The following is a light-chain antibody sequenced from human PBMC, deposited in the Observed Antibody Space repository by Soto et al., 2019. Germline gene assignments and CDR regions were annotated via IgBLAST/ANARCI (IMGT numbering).Light chain of an antibody. J-gene: IGKJ4*01. CDR3: QPYNNWPLT. CDR2: KAS. Sequence: DIQMTRSPSTLSGSVGDRVTITCRASQTISSWLAWYQQKPGKAPKLLIYKASTLKSGVPSRFSGSGSGTEFTLTISSLQPDDFATYYCQPYNNWPLTFGGGTKVDIK. CDR1: QTISSW. V-gene: IGKV1-5*03.